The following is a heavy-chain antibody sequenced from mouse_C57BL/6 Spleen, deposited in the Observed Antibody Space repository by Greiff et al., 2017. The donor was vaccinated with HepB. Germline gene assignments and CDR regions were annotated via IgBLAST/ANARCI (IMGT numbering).Heavy chain of an antibody. Sequence: QVQLQQPGAELVKPGASVKLSCKASGYTFTSYWMQWVKQRPGQGLEWIGEIDPSDSYTNYNQKFKGKATLTVDTSSSTAYMQLSSLTSEDSAVSYCARPVYPYYAMDYWGQGTSVTVSS. CDR1: GYTFTSYW. D-gene: IGHD2-1*01. J-gene: IGHJ4*01. CDR2: IDPSDSYT. CDR3: ARPVYPYYAMDY. V-gene: IGHV1-50*01.